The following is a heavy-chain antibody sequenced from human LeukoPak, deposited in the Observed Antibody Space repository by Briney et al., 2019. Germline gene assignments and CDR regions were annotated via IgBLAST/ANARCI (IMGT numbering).Heavy chain of an antibody. D-gene: IGHD2-21*01. CDR3: AKAPVTSCRGAYCYPFDY. CDR2: INWNGNSR. J-gene: IGHJ4*02. V-gene: IGHV3-20*04. CDR1: GFTFDDYG. Sequence: GGSLRLSCAASGFTFDDYGMSWVRQAPGKGLEWVSGINWNGNSRGYADSVKGRFTILRDNAKNSLYLQMNSLRAEDAAVYYCAKAPVTSCRGAYCYPFDYWGQGTLVTVSS.